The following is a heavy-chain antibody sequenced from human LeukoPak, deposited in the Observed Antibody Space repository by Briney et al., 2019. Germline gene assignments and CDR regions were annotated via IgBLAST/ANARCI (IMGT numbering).Heavy chain of an antibody. V-gene: IGHV3-66*04. CDR3: ARRRGGYGEGEFDY. Sequence: GGSLRLSCTASGFTASSKYMSWVHQASGKGLEWVSFIRSDATTAYADSVQGRFTISRDDSKNTLYLQMNSLRVEDTAVYYCARRRGGYGEGEFDYWGQGTLVTVSS. J-gene: IGHJ4*02. CDR2: IRSDATT. CDR1: GFTASSKY. D-gene: IGHD4-17*01.